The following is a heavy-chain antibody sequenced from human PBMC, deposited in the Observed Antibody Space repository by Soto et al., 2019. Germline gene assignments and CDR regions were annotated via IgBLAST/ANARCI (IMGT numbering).Heavy chain of an antibody. CDR1: GFTFRNYG. CDR3: AKVGSYGYGSNSDVEY. D-gene: IGHD5-18*01. Sequence: QVQLVESGGGVVQPGSSLRLSCAVSGFTFRNYGMHWVRQAPGKGLEWVALISYDGIDQYYGESVKGRFTISRDSSKNTLYLDVSSLRLEDTAVYYCAKVGSYGYGSNSDVEYWGQGTMVTVSP. V-gene: IGHV3-30*18. J-gene: IGHJ4*02. CDR2: ISYDGIDQ.